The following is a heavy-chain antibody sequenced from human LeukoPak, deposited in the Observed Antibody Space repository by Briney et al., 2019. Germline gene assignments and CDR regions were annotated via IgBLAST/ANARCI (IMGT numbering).Heavy chain of an antibody. Sequence: ASVKVSCKASGYTFTSYAINWVRQATGQGLEWMGWMNPNSGNTGYAQKFQGRVTMTRNTSISTAYMELSSLRSEDTAVYYCARVPYNWNYEGAYYFDYWGQGTLVTVSS. CDR3: ARVPYNWNYEGAYYFDY. CDR1: GYTFTSYA. V-gene: IGHV1-8*01. D-gene: IGHD1-7*01. J-gene: IGHJ4*02. CDR2: MNPNSGNT.